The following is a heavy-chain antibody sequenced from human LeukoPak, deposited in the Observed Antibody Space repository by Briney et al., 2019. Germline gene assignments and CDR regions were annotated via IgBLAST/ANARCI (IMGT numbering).Heavy chain of an antibody. CDR2: IYYSGST. D-gene: IGHD3-22*01. CDR1: GGSISSSSYY. J-gene: IGHJ4*02. Sequence: PSETLSLTCTVSGGSISSSSYYWGWIRQPPGKGLEWIGSIYYSGSTYYNPSLKSRVTISVDTSKNQFSLKLSSVTAADTAVYYCAKGIFYYDRHGFDYWGQGTLVTVSS. CDR3: AKGIFYYDRHGFDY. V-gene: IGHV4-39*01.